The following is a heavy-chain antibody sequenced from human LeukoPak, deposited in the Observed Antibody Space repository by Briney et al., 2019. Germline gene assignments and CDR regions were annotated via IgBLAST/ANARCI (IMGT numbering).Heavy chain of an antibody. V-gene: IGHV3-30*01. Sequence: GGSLRLSCAASGFAFSSCAMHWVRQAPGKGLEWVAVISYDGSNKYYADSVKGRFTISRDNSKNTLYLQMNSLRAEDTAVYYCARDSTHHDFDWLSGYYYYGMDVWGQGTTVTVSS. CDR1: GFAFSSCA. D-gene: IGHD3-9*01. CDR3: ARDSTHHDFDWLSGYYYYGMDV. J-gene: IGHJ6*02. CDR2: ISYDGSNK.